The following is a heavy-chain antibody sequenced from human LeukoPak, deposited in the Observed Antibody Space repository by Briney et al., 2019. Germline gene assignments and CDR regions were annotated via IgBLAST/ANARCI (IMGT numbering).Heavy chain of an antibody. D-gene: IGHD2-8*01. CDR3: TTDGVGVEGATYDN. V-gene: IGHV3-15*01. CDR1: GFTFINAW. CDR2: LKAKAHGGTI. Sequence: GGSVTLSCGASGFTFINAWMAWVRHGPGKGREWVGRLKAKAHGGTIEYAGPGKGRSTISRDDSKNTLYLQMTSLKTEDPAVYYCTTDGVGVEGATYDNWGQGTLVSVSS. J-gene: IGHJ4*02.